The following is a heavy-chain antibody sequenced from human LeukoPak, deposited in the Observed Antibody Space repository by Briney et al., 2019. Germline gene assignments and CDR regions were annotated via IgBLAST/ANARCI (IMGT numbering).Heavy chain of an antibody. D-gene: IGHD2-15*01. V-gene: IGHV4-39*07. CDR3: ARDLGYCSGGSCYTQFDY. CDR1: GGSISSSSYY. CDR2: IYYSGST. J-gene: IGHJ4*02. Sequence: SETLSLTCTVSGGSISSSSYYWGWIRQPPGKGLEWIGSIYYSGSTNYNPSLKSRVTISVDTSKNQFSLKLSSVTAADTAVYYCARDLGYCSGGSCYTQFDYWGQGTLVTVSS.